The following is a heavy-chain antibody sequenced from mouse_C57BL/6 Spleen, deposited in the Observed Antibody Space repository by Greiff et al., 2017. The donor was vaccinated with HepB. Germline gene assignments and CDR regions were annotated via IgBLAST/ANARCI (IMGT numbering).Heavy chain of an antibody. CDR1: GYSITSGYY. Sequence: VQLQESGPGLVKPSQSLSLTCSVTGYSITSGYYWNWIRQFPGNKLEWMGYISYDGSNNYNPSLKNRISITRDTSKNQFFLKLNSVTTEDTATYYCAREGELRDGNYFDYWGQGTTLTVSS. D-gene: IGHD2-4*01. J-gene: IGHJ2*01. CDR3: AREGELRDGNYFDY. CDR2: ISYDGSN. V-gene: IGHV3-6*01.